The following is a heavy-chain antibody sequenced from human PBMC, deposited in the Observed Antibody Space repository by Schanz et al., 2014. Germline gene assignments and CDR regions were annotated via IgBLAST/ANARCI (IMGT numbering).Heavy chain of an antibody. Sequence: VQLVESGGGLVKPGGSLRLSCAASGFTFSVYGMHWVRQAPGKGLEWVSSISSSSSYIYYADSVKGRFTISRDNAKNSLYLQMNSLRAGDTAVYYCARGTDWNLHYWGQGALVTVSS. CDR1: GFTFSVYG. J-gene: IGHJ4*02. V-gene: IGHV3-21*02. CDR2: ISSSSSYI. D-gene: IGHD1-1*01. CDR3: ARGTDWNLHY.